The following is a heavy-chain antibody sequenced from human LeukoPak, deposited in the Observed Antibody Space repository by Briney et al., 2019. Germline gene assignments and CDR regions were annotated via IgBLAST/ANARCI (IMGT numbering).Heavy chain of an antibody. CDR1: GYTLTELS. CDR2: SDLEDGET. Sequence: ASVKVSCKVSGYTLTELSMHWVRQAPGKGLEWMGSSDLEDGETIYAQKFQGRVTMTEDTSTDTAYMELSSLRSEDTAVYYCATDREVRGVITPEGMNWFDPWGQGTLVTVSS. D-gene: IGHD3-10*01. J-gene: IGHJ5*02. CDR3: ATDREVRGVITPEGMNWFDP. V-gene: IGHV1-24*01.